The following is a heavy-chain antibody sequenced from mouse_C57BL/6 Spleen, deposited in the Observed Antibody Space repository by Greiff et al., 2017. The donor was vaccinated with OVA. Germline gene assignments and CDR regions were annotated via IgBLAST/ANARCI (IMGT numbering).Heavy chain of an antibody. CDR2: INPNNGGT. CDR1: GYTFTDYN. CDR3: ARNYYGSSFSYWYFDV. J-gene: IGHJ1*03. Sequence: EVKLMESGPELVKPGASVKIPCKASGYTFTDYNMDWVKQSHGKSLEWIGDINPNNGGTIYNQKFKGKATLTVDKSSSTAYMELRSLTSEDTAVYYCARNYYGSSFSYWYFDVWGTGTTVTVSS. V-gene: IGHV1-18*01. D-gene: IGHD1-1*01.